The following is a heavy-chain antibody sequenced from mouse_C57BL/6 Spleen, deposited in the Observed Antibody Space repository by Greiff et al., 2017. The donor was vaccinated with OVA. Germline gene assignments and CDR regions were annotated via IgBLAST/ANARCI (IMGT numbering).Heavy chain of an antibody. CDR1: GYTFTSYW. CDR2: IHPNSGST. Sequence: QVQLQQPGAELVKPGASVKLSCKASGYTFTSYWMHWVKQRPGQGLEWIGMIHPNSGSTNYNEKFKSKATLTVDKSSSTAYMQLSSLTSEDSAVYYCARGYYGSSYGDFDVWGTETTVTVSS. CDR3: ARGYYGSSYGDFDV. D-gene: IGHD1-1*01. V-gene: IGHV1-64*01. J-gene: IGHJ1*03.